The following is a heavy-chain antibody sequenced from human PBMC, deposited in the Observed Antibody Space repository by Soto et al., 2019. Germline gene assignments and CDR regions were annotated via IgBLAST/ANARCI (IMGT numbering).Heavy chain of an antibody. CDR1: GGSISGSSYY. J-gene: IGHJ5*02. V-gene: IGHV4-39*01. CDR3: ARVGVKNNWFDP. D-gene: IGHD3-16*01. CDR2: IYYSGST. Sequence: SETLSLTCTVSGGSISGSSYYWGWIRQPQGKVLEWIGSIYYSGSTYYNPSLKSRVTISVDTSKNQFSLKLSSVTAAATAVYYCARVGVKNNWFDPWGQGTLVTVSS.